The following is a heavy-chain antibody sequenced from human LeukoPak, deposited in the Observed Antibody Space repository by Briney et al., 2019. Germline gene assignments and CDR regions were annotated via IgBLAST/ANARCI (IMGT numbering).Heavy chain of an antibody. Sequence: ASVKVSCKASGYTFTSYDINWVRQATGQGLEWMGWMNPNSGNTGYAQKFQGRVTMTRNTSISTAYMELSSLRSEDAAVYYCARVMRYSSGWYYFDYWGQGTLVTVSS. V-gene: IGHV1-8*01. CDR2: MNPNSGNT. J-gene: IGHJ4*02. D-gene: IGHD6-19*01. CDR1: GYTFTSYD. CDR3: ARVMRYSSGWYYFDY.